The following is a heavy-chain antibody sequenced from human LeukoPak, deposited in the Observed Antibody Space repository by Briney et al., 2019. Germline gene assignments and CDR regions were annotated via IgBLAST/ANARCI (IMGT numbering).Heavy chain of an antibody. Sequence: SETLSLTCTVSGGSISSGLYYWSWIRQLPGKGLEWIGYRYYSGTTYYNPSLKSRVTMPVDTSKNQFSLKLNSVTAADTAVYYCARLYDGALQYFDYWGQGVLVTVSS. CDR1: GGSISSGLYY. CDR3: ARLYDGALQYFDY. J-gene: IGHJ4*02. D-gene: IGHD4/OR15-4a*01. CDR2: RYYSGTT. V-gene: IGHV4-31*03.